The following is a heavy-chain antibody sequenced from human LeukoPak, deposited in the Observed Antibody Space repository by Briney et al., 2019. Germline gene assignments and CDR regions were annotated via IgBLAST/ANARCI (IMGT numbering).Heavy chain of an antibody. J-gene: IGHJ4*02. CDR3: ARERLYGGNSRFDY. CDR1: GGSISSGSYY. CDR2: IYTSGST. V-gene: IGHV4-61*02. D-gene: IGHD4-23*01. Sequence: SQTLSLTCTVSGGSISSGSYYWSWIRQPAGKGLEWIGRIYTSGSTNYNPSLKRRVTISVDTSKNQFSLKLSSVTAADTAVYYCARERLYGGNSRFDYWGQGTLVTVSS.